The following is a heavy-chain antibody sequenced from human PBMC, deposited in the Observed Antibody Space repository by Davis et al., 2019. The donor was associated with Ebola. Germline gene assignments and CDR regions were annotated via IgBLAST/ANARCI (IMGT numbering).Heavy chain of an antibody. V-gene: IGHV3-23*01. CDR2: VSGSGDTT. Sequence: GESLKISCAASGFTFSSYAMSWVRQAPGKGLEWVSAVSGSGDTTYYADSVKGRFTISRDSSKNTLYLQMNSLRVEDTAIYYCAKIFFGTRAIDYGDYWGQGTLVTVSS. CDR1: GFTFSSYA. CDR3: AKIFFGTRAIDYGDY. J-gene: IGHJ4*02. D-gene: IGHD3-3*01.